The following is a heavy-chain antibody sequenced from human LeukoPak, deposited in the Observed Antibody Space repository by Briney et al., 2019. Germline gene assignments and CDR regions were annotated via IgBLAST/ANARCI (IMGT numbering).Heavy chain of an antibody. CDR3: ARANSSGYYYMGGFDY. CDR2: IYYSGST. V-gene: IGHV4-59*01. Sequence: SETLSLTCTVSGGSISSYYWSWIRQPPGKGLEWIGYIYYSGSTNYNPSLKSRATISVDTSKNQFSLKLSSVTAADTAVYYCARANSSGYYYMGGFDYWGQGTLVTVSS. J-gene: IGHJ4*02. D-gene: IGHD3-22*01. CDR1: GGSISSYY.